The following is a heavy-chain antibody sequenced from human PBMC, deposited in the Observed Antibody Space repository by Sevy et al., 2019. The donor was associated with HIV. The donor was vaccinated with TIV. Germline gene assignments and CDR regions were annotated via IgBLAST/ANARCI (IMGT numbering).Heavy chain of an antibody. V-gene: IGHV3-23*01. CDR2: ISASGGTT. Sequence: GGSLRLSCAASGFTFSNYAMSWVRQAPGKGLKWVSAISASGGTTFFADSVKGRFTISRDNSKNTMYLQMNSLRVEDTAVYYCAKSPSSPGSSSTWATFDYWGQGTLVTVSS. D-gene: IGHD6-13*01. CDR1: GFTFSNYA. J-gene: IGHJ4*02. CDR3: AKSPSSPGSSSTWATFDY.